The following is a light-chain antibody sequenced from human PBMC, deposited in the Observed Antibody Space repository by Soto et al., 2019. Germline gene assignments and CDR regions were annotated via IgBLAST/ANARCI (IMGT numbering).Light chain of an antibody. Sequence: QLVLTQSPSASASLGASVNLTCTVSSAHSSFAIAWHQQQPGKGPRYLMKVNNDGGHRKGDEIPDRFSGSSSGTERYLTISSLQSEDEADYYCQAWGTGIQVFGGGTSSPS. CDR2: VNNDGGH. J-gene: IGLJ3*02. CDR3: QAWGTGIQV. CDR1: SAHSSFA. V-gene: IGLV4-69*01.